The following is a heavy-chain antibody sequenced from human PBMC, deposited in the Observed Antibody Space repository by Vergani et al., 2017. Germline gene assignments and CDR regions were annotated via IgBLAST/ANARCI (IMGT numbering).Heavy chain of an antibody. Sequence: QITLKESGPTLVKPTQTLTLTCTFSGFSLSTSGVGVGWIRQPPGKALEWLALIYWNADKRYSPSLKSRLTITKDTSKNQVGLTMTNMDPVDTATYYCAHRLRGDSSGYSRIFSESVVVAFDIWGQGTMVTVSS. J-gene: IGHJ3*02. CDR2: IYWNADK. CDR3: AHRLRGDSSGYSRIFSESVVVAFDI. D-gene: IGHD3-22*01. V-gene: IGHV2-5*01. CDR1: GFSLSTSGVG.